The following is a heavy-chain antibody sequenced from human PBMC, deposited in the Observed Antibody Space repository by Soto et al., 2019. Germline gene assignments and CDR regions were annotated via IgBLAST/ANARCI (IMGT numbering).Heavy chain of an antibody. V-gene: IGHV3-23*01. D-gene: IGHD3-10*01. J-gene: IGHJ6*02. Sequence: GGSLRLSCAASGFTFSSYATSWVRQAPGKGLEWVSAISGSGGSTYYADSVKGRFTISRDNSKNTLYLQMNSLRAEDPAVYYSAKVVYGEPSSLVPFYYFYGMDVWGQGTTFTVSS. CDR3: AKVVYGEPSSLVPFYYFYGMDV. CDR1: GFTFSSYA. CDR2: ISGSGGST.